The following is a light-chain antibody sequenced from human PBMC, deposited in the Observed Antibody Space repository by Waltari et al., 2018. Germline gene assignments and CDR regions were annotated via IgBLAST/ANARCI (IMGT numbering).Light chain of an antibody. CDR3: ASYTGRSTWV. V-gene: IGLV2-14*01. J-gene: IGLJ3*02. CDR2: EVS. Sequence: QSALTQPASVSGSPGQSITISCTGTASDVGGYNSVSWYQQHPGKVPKLMTYEVSNRPSGVSDRFSGSKSGTTASLTISGLQAEDDAHYYCASYTGRSTWVFGGGTELTVL. CDR1: ASDVGGYNS.